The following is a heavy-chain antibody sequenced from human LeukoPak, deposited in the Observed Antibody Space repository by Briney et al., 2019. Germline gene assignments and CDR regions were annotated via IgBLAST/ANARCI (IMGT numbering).Heavy chain of an antibody. CDR1: GYIFSHYG. Sequence: GASVKVSCKASGYIFSHYGMHWVRQAPGQRLEWMGWINAGNSNTKYSQKFQGRVTITRDTSASTAYMELSSLRSEDTAVYYCARDPWTAMASRPGYFDYWGQGTLVTVSS. V-gene: IGHV1-3*01. CDR3: ARDPWTAMASRPGYFDY. J-gene: IGHJ4*02. D-gene: IGHD5-18*01. CDR2: INAGNSNT.